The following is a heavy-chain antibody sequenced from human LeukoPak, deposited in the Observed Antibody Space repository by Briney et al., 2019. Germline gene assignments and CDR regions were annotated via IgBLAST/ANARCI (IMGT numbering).Heavy chain of an antibody. J-gene: IGHJ6*02. CDR2: ISYDGSNK. CDR1: GFTFSRYA. V-gene: IGHV3-30-3*01. CDR3: ARDSYGMDV. Sequence: GGSLRLPCAASGFTFSRYAMHWVRQAPGKGLEWVAVISYDGSNKYYADSVKGRFTISRDSSKNTLYLQVNSLRAEDTAVYYCARDSYGMDVWGQGTTVTVSS.